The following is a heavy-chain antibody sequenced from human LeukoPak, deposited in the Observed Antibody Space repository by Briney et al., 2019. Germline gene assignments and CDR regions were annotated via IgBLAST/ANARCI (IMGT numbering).Heavy chain of an antibody. CDR3: VRGTIAVGGTDY. J-gene: IGHJ4*02. Sequence: GGSLRLSCAASGFTFSGYWMHWVRQAPGKGLIWVSRLNTDGRTTNYADFVKGRFTISRDNARNTLYLQMNSLRPNDTAVYYCVRGTIAVGGTDYWGQGTLVTVSS. CDR2: LNTDGRTT. D-gene: IGHD6-13*01. CDR1: GFTFSGYW. V-gene: IGHV3-74*01.